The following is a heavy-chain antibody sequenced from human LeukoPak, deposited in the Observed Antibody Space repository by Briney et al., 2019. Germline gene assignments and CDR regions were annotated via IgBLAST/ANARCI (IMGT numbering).Heavy chain of an antibody. J-gene: IGHJ4*02. Sequence: GGSLRLSCAASGFTFSSYEMNWVRQAPGKGLEWVSYICSSGSTIYYADSVKGRFTISRDNAKNSLYLQMNSLRAEDTAVYCCARGFRYCSSTSCHALDYWGQGTLVTVSS. CDR2: ICSSGSTI. CDR1: GFTFSSYE. CDR3: ARGFRYCSSTSCHALDY. V-gene: IGHV3-48*03. D-gene: IGHD2-2*01.